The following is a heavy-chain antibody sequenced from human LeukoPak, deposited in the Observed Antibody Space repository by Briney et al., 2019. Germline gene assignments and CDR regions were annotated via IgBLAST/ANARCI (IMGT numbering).Heavy chain of an antibody. CDR3: ARWVATNDAFDI. V-gene: IGHV4-61*01. Sequence: SETLSLTCTVSGGSVSSGSYYWSWIRQPPGKGLEWIGYIYYSGSTNYNPSLKSRVTISVDTSKNQFSLKLSSVTAADTAVYYCARWVATNDAFDIWGQGTTVTVSS. CDR2: IYYSGST. D-gene: IGHD5-12*01. CDR1: GGSVSSGSYY. J-gene: IGHJ3*02.